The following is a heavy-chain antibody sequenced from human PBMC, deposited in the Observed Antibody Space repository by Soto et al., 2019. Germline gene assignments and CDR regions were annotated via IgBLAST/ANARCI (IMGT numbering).Heavy chain of an antibody. J-gene: IGHJ4*02. V-gene: IGHV3-21*01. Sequence: EVQLVESGGGLVKPGGSLRLSCAASGFTFSSYSMNWVRQAPGKGLEWVSSISSSSSYIYYADSVKGRFTISRDNAKNSLSLQMTSLRAEDTAVYYCARDPTGYYDSSGSLDWGQGTLVTVSS. CDR3: ARDPTGYYDSSGSLD. CDR2: ISSSSSYI. CDR1: GFTFSSYS. D-gene: IGHD3-22*01.